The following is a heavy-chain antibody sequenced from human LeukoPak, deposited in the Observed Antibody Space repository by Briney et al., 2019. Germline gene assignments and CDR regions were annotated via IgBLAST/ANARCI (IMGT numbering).Heavy chain of an antibody. D-gene: IGHD3-3*01. CDR3: ARAARFFGYYFDY. Sequence: GGSLRLSCAASGFTFSSYWMSWVRQAPGKGLEWVANIKQDGSEKYYVDSVKGRFTISRDNAKNSLYLQMNSLRAEDTAVYYCARAARFFGYYFDYWGQGTLVTVSS. CDR1: GFTFSSYW. CDR2: IKQDGSEK. J-gene: IGHJ4*02. V-gene: IGHV3-7*01.